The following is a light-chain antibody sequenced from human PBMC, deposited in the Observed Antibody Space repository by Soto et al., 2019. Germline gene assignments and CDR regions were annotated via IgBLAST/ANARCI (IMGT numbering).Light chain of an antibody. J-gene: IGKJ5*01. CDR1: QFVSSN. V-gene: IGKV3D-15*01. CDR3: QQYHNWPPIT. CDR2: GAS. Sequence: IVLTQSPATLSLSPGERATLSCRASQFVSSNLAWYQQKPGQAPRLLIYGASTRATGIPARFSGSGSGTELTLTISNLQSEDFAVYFCQQYHNWPPITFGQGTRLEIK.